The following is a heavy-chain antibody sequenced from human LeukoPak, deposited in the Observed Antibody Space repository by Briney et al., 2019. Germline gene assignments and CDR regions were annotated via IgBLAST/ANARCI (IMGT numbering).Heavy chain of an antibody. Sequence: GGSLRLSCAASGFTFSSYNMNWVRQAPGKGLEWVALISFDGSIEYYADSVKGRFTISRDNSKNTLFLQMNSLRPEDTAVYYCAKDSDIAVAGSDDALDVWGQGTMVTVSS. V-gene: IGHV3-30*18. CDR3: AKDSDIAVAGSDDALDV. D-gene: IGHD6-19*01. CDR2: ISFDGSIE. CDR1: GFTFSSYN. J-gene: IGHJ3*01.